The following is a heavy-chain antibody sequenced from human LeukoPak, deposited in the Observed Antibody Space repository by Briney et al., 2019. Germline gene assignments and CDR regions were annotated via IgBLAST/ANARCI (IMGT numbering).Heavy chain of an antibody. CDR2: ISWKSDRI. V-gene: IGHV3-9*01. Sequence: PGRSLRLSCVASGFIFGDYAMHWVRHTPEKGLEWVSGISWKSDRIVYADSVKGRFTISRDNAKKTLYLQMNNLRPDDTALYYCAKVGLWGQGTLVTVSS. CDR1: GFIFGDYA. CDR3: AKVGL. J-gene: IGHJ4*02.